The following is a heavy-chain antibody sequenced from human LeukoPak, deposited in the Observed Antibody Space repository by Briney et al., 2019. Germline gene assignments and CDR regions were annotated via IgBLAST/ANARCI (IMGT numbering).Heavy chain of an antibody. CDR3: ARGGDGYSSGTYWYFDL. V-gene: IGHV4-34*01. D-gene: IGHD5-24*01. CDR2: INHSGST. J-gene: IGHJ2*01. Sequence: SEILSLTCAVYGGSFSGYYWSWIRQPPGKGLEWTGEINHSGSTNYNPSLKSRVTISVDTSKNQFSLNLNSVTAADTAVYYCARGGDGYSSGTYWYFDLWGRGTLVTVSS. CDR1: GGSFSGYY.